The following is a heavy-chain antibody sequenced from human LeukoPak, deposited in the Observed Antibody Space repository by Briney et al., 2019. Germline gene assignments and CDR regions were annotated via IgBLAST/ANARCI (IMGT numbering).Heavy chain of an antibody. Sequence: ASVKVSCKASGYVFTAYYIHWVRRAPGQGLEWVAWINPNTGGTNYAQNFQGRVSLTRDTSISTAYMELRGLRFDDTALYYCARDEEVTSGSGAGYCFEHWGQGTLVTVSS. D-gene: IGHD3-10*01. J-gene: IGHJ4*02. CDR1: GYVFTAYY. V-gene: IGHV1-2*02. CDR2: INPNTGGT. CDR3: ARDEEVTSGSGAGYCFEH.